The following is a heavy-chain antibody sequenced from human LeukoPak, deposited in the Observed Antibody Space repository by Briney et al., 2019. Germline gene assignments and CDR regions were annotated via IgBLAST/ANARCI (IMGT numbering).Heavy chain of an antibody. V-gene: IGHV3-7*01. J-gene: IGHJ4*02. CDR1: GFTCSNYW. CDR2: IKQDGSEK. Sequence: GGSLRLSCAASGFTCSNYWMSWVRQAPGKGLEWVANIKQDGSEKYYVDSVKGQFTISRDNAKNSLYLQMNSLRAEDTAVYYCASGVHYFDYWGQGTLVTVSS. D-gene: IGHD3-10*01. CDR3: ASGVHYFDY.